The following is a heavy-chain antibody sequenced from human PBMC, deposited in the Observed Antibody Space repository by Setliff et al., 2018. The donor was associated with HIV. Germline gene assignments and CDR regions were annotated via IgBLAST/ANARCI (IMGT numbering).Heavy chain of an antibody. Sequence: LSLTCTVSGGSISNYYWSWIRQPPGKGLEWIGYIYASGSTNYSPSLKSRVTISVDTSKNQFSLKLASVTAADTSIYYCARGEDYGDYNNWFGPWGQGILVTVSS. V-gene: IGHV4-4*08. J-gene: IGHJ5*02. CDR1: GGSISNYY. CDR2: IYASGST. D-gene: IGHD4-17*01. CDR3: ARGEDYGDYNNWFGP.